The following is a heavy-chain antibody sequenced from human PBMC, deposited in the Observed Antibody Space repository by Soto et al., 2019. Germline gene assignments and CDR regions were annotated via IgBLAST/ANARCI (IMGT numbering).Heavy chain of an antibody. J-gene: IGHJ4*02. D-gene: IGHD2-15*01. CDR2: IYYSGST. V-gene: IGHV4-59*01. CDR3: ARVGRGFDY. CDR1: GGSISSYY. Sequence: ASETLSLTCTVSGGSISSYYWIWIRQPPGKGLEWIGYIYYSGSTNYNPSLKSRVTISVDTSKNQFSLKLSSVTAADTAVYYCARVGRGFDYWGQGTLVTVSS.